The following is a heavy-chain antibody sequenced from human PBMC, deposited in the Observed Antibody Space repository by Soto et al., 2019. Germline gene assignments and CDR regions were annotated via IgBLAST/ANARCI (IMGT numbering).Heavy chain of an antibody. Sequence: GGSLRLSCAASGFTFNTYAMNWVRQAPGKGLEWVSVISGRGVSTYYADSVKGRFTISRDNSKNTLYLQMNSLRAEDTAVYYCAKVGTTPYHDILTGTPDYWGQGTLVTVSS. D-gene: IGHD3-9*01. V-gene: IGHV3-23*01. CDR3: AKVGTTPYHDILTGTPDY. CDR1: GFTFNTYA. J-gene: IGHJ4*02. CDR2: ISGRGVST.